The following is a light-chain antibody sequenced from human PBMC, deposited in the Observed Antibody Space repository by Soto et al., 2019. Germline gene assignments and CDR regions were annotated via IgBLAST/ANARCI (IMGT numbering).Light chain of an antibody. CDR2: ASS. Sequence: DIQMTQSPSSLSASVGDRVTITCRTSQSISIYLNWYQQIPGKAPKLLIYASSNLHTGVPSRFSGSASGTDFTLTISSLQPEDSVTYYCQQTYSNPRTFGQGTKVEIK. CDR1: QSISIY. CDR3: QQTYSNPRT. J-gene: IGKJ1*01. V-gene: IGKV1-39*01.